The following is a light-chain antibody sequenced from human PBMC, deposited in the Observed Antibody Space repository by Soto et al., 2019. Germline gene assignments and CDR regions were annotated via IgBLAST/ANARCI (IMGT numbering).Light chain of an antibody. Sequence: QSVLTQPPSASGTPGQRVTISCSGSRYNIGSNTVSWYQQVPGTAPRLLLYRNNLRPSGVPDRFSGSKSDTSASLAISGLHSEDEADYYCAAWDDSHNGYVVFGGGTKLTVL. CDR3: AAWDDSHNGYVV. CDR1: RYNIGSNT. V-gene: IGLV1-44*01. CDR2: RNN. J-gene: IGLJ2*01.